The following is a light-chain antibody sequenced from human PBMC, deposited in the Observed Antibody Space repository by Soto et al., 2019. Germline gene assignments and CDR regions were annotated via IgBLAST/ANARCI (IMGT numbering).Light chain of an antibody. CDR1: QDISNY. V-gene: IGKV1-33*01. Sequence: DIQMTQSPSSLSASVGYRVTITCQASQDISNYLNWYQQKPGKAPKLLIYGASNRATGIPDRFSGSGSGTDFTLTISRLEPEDFAVYYCQQYGSSGTFGQGTKVDI. CDR3: QQYGSSGT. J-gene: IGKJ1*01. CDR2: GAS.